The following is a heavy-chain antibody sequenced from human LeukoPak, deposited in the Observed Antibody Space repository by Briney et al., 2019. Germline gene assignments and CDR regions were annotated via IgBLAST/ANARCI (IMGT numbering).Heavy chain of an antibody. D-gene: IGHD2-2*01. CDR3: ARGTYLYGMDV. V-gene: IGHV1-2*04. J-gene: IGHJ6*02. CDR2: INPNSGGT. CDR1: GYSFTAYY. Sequence: ASVKVSCKASGYSFTAYYMHWVRQAPGQGPEWMGWINPNSGGTNYAQKFQGWVTMTRDTSISTAYMELSRLRSDDTAVYYCARGTYLYGMDVWGQGTTVTVSS.